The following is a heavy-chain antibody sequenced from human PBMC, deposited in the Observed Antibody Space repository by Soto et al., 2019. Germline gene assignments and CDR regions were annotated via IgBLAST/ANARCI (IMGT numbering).Heavy chain of an antibody. CDR3: ATRGPQYYFDY. CDR2: ISGSGGNT. D-gene: IGHD3-16*01. V-gene: IGHV3-23*01. J-gene: IGHJ4*02. Sequence: GSLRLSCAVSGFTFSNYAMSWVRQAPGKGLEWVSGISGSGGNTYYADSVKGRFTISRDNSKNTLYLQLNRLRAEDTAVYYCATRGPQYYFDYWGQGTLVTVSS. CDR1: GFTFSNYA.